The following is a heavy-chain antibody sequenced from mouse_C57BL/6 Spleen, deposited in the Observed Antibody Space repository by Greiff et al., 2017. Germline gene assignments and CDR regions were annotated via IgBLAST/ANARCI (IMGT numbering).Heavy chain of an antibody. D-gene: IGHD1-1*01. J-gene: IGHJ1*03. Sequence: VQLQESGAELVKPGASVKMSCKASGYTFTSYWITWVKQRPGQGLEWIGDIYPGSGSTNYNEKFKSKATLTVDTSSSTAYMQLSSLTSEDSAVDYCARGGYGSSHWYFDVWGTGTTVTGSS. CDR2: IYPGSGST. CDR1: GYTFTSYW. V-gene: IGHV1-55*01. CDR3: ARGGYGSSHWYFDV.